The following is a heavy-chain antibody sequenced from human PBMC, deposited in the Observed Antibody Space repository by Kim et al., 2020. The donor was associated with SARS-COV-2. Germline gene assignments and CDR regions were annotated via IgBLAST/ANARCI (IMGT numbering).Heavy chain of an antibody. D-gene: IGHD5-12*01. V-gene: IGHV4-34*13. CDR3: ARGQGVATLYAFDI. J-gene: IGHJ3*02. Sequence: PSLKSRVTISVDTSKTQFSLKLSSVTAADTAVYYCARGQGVATLYAFDIWGQGTMVTVSS.